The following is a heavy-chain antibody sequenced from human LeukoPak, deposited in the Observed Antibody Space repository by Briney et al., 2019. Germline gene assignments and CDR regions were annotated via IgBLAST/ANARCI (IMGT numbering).Heavy chain of an antibody. CDR1: GGSISSYY. CDR2: IYSSGST. V-gene: IGHV4-4*09. J-gene: IGHJ6*03. Sequence: SETLSLTCTVSGGSISSYYWSWIRQPPRKGLEWIGYIYSSGSTNYNPSLESRVTISVDTSKNQFSLKLSSVTAADTAVYYCARMTTEVYYYMDVWGKGTTVTVSS. D-gene: IGHD4-11*01. CDR3: ARMTTEVYYYMDV.